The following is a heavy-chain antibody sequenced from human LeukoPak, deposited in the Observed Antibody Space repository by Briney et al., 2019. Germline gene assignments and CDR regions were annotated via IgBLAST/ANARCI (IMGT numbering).Heavy chain of an antibody. V-gene: IGHV4-59*08. D-gene: IGHD5-18*01. CDR3: ARHGAMANNYYLDY. Sequence: NYNPSLKSRVTISVDTSKNQFSLKLGSVTAADTAVYYCARHGAMANNYYLDYWGQGTLVTVSS. J-gene: IGHJ4*02.